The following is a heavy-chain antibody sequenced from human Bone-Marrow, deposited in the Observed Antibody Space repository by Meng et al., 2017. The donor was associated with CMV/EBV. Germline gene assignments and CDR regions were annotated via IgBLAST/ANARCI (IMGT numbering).Heavy chain of an antibody. CDR1: GYTFTGYY. D-gene: IGHD2-2*02. V-gene: IGHV1-2*02. CDR3: ARTGMVVLPAAIYWYFDY. J-gene: IGHJ4*02. Sequence: ASVKVSCKASGYTFTGYYMHWVRQAPGQGLEWMGWINPNTGGTNYAQKFQGRVTMTRDTSISTAYMDLSRLRSDDTAVYYCARTGMVVLPAAIYWYFDYWGQGTRVTCYS. CDR2: INPNTGGT.